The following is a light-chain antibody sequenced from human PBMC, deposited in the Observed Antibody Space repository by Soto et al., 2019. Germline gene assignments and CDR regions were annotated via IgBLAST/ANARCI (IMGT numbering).Light chain of an antibody. CDR1: QSVLYNSNNKNY. CDR3: QKYYGTPRT. Sequence: DIVMTQSPDSLAVSLGERATINCKSSQSVLYNSNNKNYLAWYQQKPGQPPKLLIYWASTRESGVPDRFSGSGSGKDFTLTISSLQDEDVAVYYCQKYYGTPRTFGQGTKVEI. V-gene: IGKV4-1*01. CDR2: WAS. J-gene: IGKJ1*01.